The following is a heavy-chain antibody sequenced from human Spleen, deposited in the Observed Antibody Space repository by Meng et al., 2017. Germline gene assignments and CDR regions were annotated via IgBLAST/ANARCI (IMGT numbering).Heavy chain of an antibody. CDR1: GYSFTHHG. CDR3: ARHSTDWSLDY. D-gene: IGHD2/OR15-2a*01. J-gene: IGHJ4*02. Sequence: QVQLEQSGAEVKKPGASVKVSCKASGYSFTHHGITWVRQATGQGLEWLGWVNPNHGGASYAQKFQGRLTMTIDTSTTTVYMELRSLRSDDSALYYCARHSTDWSLDYWGQGTLVTVSS. V-gene: IGHV1-18*01. CDR2: VNPNHGGA.